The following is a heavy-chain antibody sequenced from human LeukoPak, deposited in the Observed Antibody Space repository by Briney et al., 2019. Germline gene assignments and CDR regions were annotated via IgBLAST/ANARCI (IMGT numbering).Heavy chain of an antibody. V-gene: IGHV3-48*03. J-gene: IGHJ5*02. D-gene: IGHD2-15*01. CDR2: ISSSGSTI. CDR3: AREELRYCSGGSCHSQGFDP. Sequence: PGGSLRLSCAASGFTFSTCEMHWVRQAPGKGLEWVSYISSSGSTIYYADSVQGRFTISRDNARNSLYLQMNSLRAEDTAVYYCAREELRYCSGGSCHSQGFDPWGQATLVTVSS. CDR1: GFTFSTCE.